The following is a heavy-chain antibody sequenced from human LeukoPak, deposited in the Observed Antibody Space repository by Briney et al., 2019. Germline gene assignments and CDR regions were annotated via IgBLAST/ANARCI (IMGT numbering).Heavy chain of an antibody. CDR3: ARGNYGDPVAFDY. CDR2: ITTGVSTT. Sequence: GGSLRLSCAASGFTFTSYNMHWVRQVSGKGLVWVSRITTGVSTTMYADSVKGRFTISRDNAKNTVHLQMSSLRAEDTAIYYCARGNYGDPVAFDYWGQGTLVTVSS. CDR1: GFTFTSYN. D-gene: IGHD4/OR15-4a*01. V-gene: IGHV3-74*03. J-gene: IGHJ4*02.